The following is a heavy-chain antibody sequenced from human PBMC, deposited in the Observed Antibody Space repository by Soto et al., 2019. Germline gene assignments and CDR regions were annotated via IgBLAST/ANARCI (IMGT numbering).Heavy chain of an antibody. J-gene: IGHJ4*02. CDR2: ISAYNGDT. Sequence: QVHLVQSGPEVKKPGASVKVSCKTSGYIFTNYGISWVRQAPGQGLEWMGWISAYNGDTNYAQKLQGRVTLTTDTSTSTGYMDLRSLRIDATAVYYCARDWSGYWGQGTLVTVSS. CDR1: GYIFTNYG. CDR3: ARDWSGY. V-gene: IGHV1-18*01.